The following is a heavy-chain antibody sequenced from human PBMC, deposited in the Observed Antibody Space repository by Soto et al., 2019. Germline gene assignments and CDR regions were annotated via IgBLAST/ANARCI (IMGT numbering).Heavy chain of an antibody. Sequence: SSETLSLTCAVSGGSITRDHWACIRQPPGKGLEWIGFIYYIGSTDYNPSLKSRLTISLDTSKNQFSLKLTSVTAADTAVYYCARRSALGQYFYVDVWGKGTTVTVSS. CDR3: ARRSALGQYFYVDV. CDR2: IYYIGST. V-gene: IGHV4-59*08. D-gene: IGHD1-26*01. CDR1: GGSITRDH. J-gene: IGHJ6*03.